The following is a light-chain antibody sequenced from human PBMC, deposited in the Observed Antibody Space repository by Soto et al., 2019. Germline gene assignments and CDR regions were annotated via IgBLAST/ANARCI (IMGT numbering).Light chain of an antibody. V-gene: IGKV2-28*01. CDR2: LAS. CDR1: QSLLNSNGYYD. J-gene: IGKJ1*01. CDR3: LEALQIPWT. Sequence: DIVMTQSPLSLPVTPGEPASISCRSSQSLLNSNGYYDLDWYVQKPGQSPQLLIYLASNRDPGVPDRFSGSGSGTDFTLKISRVEAEDVGFYYCLEALQIPWTFGQGTKVEIK.